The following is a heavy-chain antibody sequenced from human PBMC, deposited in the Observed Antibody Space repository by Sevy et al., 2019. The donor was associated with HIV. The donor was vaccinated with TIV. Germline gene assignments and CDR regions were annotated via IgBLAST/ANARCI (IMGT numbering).Heavy chain of an antibody. Sequence: GGSLRLSCAASGFTFSIIYMNWVRQSPGKGLEWVGRMKSKIDGGTIDNAEPVKNRFTMSRDNSNTTLYLEMNSLKADDTAVYYCTTVGFPHWGSEAFDIWGQGTMVTVSS. CDR1: GFTFSIIY. V-gene: IGHV3-15*05. D-gene: IGHD3-16*01. CDR3: TTVGFPHWGSEAFDI. CDR2: MKSKIDGGTI. J-gene: IGHJ3*02.